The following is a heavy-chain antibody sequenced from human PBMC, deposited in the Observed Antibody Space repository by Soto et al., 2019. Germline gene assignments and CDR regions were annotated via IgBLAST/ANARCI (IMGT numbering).Heavy chain of an antibody. Sequence: GGSLRLSCAASGFTFSSYAMSWVRQAPGKGLEWVSAISGSGGSTYYVDSVKGRFTISRDNSKNTLYLQMNSLRAEDTAVYYCAKCGYDLSYHYYYMDVWGKGTTVTVSS. CDR3: AKCGYDLSYHYYYMDV. CDR2: ISGSGGST. V-gene: IGHV3-23*01. D-gene: IGHD5-12*01. J-gene: IGHJ6*03. CDR1: GFTFSSYA.